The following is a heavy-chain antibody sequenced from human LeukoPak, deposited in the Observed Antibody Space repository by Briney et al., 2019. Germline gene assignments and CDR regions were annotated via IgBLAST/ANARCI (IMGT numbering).Heavy chain of an antibody. Sequence: GASVKVSCKASGYTFTGYYMHWVRQAPGQGLEWMGRINPNSGGTNYAQKFQGRVTMTRDTSISTAYMELSRPRSDDTAVYYCARGAQERRGMDVWGQGTTVTVSS. J-gene: IGHJ6*02. CDR2: INPNSGGT. V-gene: IGHV1-2*06. CDR1: GYTFTGYY. CDR3: ARGAQERRGMDV.